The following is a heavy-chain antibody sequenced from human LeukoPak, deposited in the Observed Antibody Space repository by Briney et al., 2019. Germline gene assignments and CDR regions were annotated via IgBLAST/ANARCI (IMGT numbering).Heavy chain of an antibody. D-gene: IGHD2-15*01. CDR3: ARGCSGGSCKEPKIDP. CDR1: GFTFSTYW. V-gene: IGHV3-7*01. Sequence: GGSLRLSCATSGFTFSTYWMTWVRQAPGKGLEWVANIKQDGSEKDYVDSVKGRFTISRDNAKNSLYLQMNSLRAEDTAVYYCARGCSGGSCKEPKIDPWGQGTLVTVSS. J-gene: IGHJ5*02. CDR2: IKQDGSEK.